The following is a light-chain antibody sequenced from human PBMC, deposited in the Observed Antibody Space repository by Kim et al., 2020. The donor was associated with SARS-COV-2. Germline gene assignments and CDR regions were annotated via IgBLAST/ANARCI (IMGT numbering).Light chain of an antibody. V-gene: IGLV2-14*04. J-gene: IGLJ3*02. Sequence: GQSITISCTGSNTDVGGYTYVSWYLQHPGKAPKLLIHDVNKRPSGVSDRFSGSKSGKTASLTISGLPAEDEGDYYCNSYTSSSTWVFGGGTQLTVL. CDR3: NSYTSSSTWV. CDR1: NTDVGGYTY. CDR2: DVN.